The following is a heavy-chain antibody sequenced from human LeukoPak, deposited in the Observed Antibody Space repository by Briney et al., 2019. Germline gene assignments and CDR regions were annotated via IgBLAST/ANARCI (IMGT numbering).Heavy chain of an antibody. V-gene: IGHV3-7*04. CDR3: ARERVCRSNSCYSTFDS. Sequence: GGSLRLSCAASGXTFSSYWMTWVRQAPGKGLEWVANIKQDGSDKHYVDSVKGRFTISRDNAKSSLFLQMDSLRDEDTAVYYCARERVCRSNSCYSTFDSWGQGTLVTVSS. CDR1: GXTFSSYW. CDR2: IKQDGSDK. J-gene: IGHJ4*02. D-gene: IGHD2-2*02.